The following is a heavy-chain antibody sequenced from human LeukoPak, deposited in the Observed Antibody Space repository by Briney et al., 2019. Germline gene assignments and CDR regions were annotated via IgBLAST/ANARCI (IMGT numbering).Heavy chain of an antibody. D-gene: IGHD3-10*01. CDR2: IDWDDDK. V-gene: IGHV2-70*11. CDR3: ARMRVYDGSGSYFDY. J-gene: IGHJ4*02. Sequence: GSGPALVKPTQTLTLTCTFSGFSLSTSGMCVSWIRQPLGKALEWLARIDWDDDKYYSTSLKTRLTISKDTSKNQVVLTMTNMDPVDTATYYCARMRVYDGSGSYFDYWGQGTLVTVSS. CDR1: GFSLSTSGMC.